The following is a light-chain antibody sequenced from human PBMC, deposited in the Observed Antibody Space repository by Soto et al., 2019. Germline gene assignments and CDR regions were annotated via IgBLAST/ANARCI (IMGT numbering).Light chain of an antibody. Sequence: DIVVTQSPDSLAVSLGERATINCKSSQSVLYSSNNKNYLAWYQQKPGQPPKLLIYWASTRESGVPDRFSGSGSATDFTLTISSLQAEDVAVYYCHQYYSTPPMFGQGTKVEIK. J-gene: IGKJ1*01. V-gene: IGKV4-1*01. CDR2: WAS. CDR1: QSVLYSSNNKNY. CDR3: HQYYSTPPM.